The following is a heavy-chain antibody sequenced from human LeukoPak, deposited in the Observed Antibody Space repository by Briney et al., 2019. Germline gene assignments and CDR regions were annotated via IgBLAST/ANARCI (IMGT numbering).Heavy chain of an antibody. Sequence: PGGSLRLSCEASGFTFNSHTMGWVRQAPGKGLEWISSITSGSTTIYYGDSVRGRFTVSRDNAKNSLYLQMNSMMVADTAVYFCARDLGDGEYFFDFWGQGTLVSVSS. CDR3: ARDLGDGEYFFDF. CDR2: ITSGSTTI. CDR1: GFTFNSHT. D-gene: IGHD3-10*01. V-gene: IGHV3-48*04. J-gene: IGHJ4*02.